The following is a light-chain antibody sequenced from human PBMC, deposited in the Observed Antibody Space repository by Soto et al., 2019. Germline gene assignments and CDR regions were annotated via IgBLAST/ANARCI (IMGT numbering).Light chain of an antibody. J-gene: IGKJ1*01. V-gene: IGKV3-20*01. Sequence: VLTQSPGTLSLSPGERATLSCRASQSINSNYLAWYQQKPGQSPRVVMYGASTRATGIPDRFSGSGSGTDFNLTISRLEPEDCALYYCQQYDNSPRPFGQGTKVEIK. CDR3: QQYDNSPRP. CDR1: QSINSNY. CDR2: GAS.